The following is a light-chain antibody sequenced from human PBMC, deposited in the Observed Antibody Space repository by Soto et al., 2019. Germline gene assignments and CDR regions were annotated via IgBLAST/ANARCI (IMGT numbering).Light chain of an antibody. V-gene: IGKV1-16*01. CDR2: AAS. CDR3: QQYNSYPRT. Sequence: DIQMTQSPSSLSVSVGDRVTITCRASQDIGSSLGWFQQKPGKAPKSLIYAASTLQVGVPSRFSSSGSGKDFILTISSLQPEDFATYYCQQYNSYPRTFGQGTKVEIK. J-gene: IGKJ1*01. CDR1: QDIGSS.